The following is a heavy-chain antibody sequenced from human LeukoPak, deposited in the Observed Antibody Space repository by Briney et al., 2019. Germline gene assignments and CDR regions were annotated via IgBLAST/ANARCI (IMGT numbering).Heavy chain of an antibody. CDR2: VTGSGTST. J-gene: IGHJ6*04. Sequence: GGSLRLSCVASGFTFDSYAMTWVRQAPGKGLEWVSSVTGSGTSTYYADSVKGRFTISRDNAKSTLDLQMSSLRVEDTAVYYCAKDGITLFGVATMFSFLDVWGRGTTVTVSS. D-gene: IGHD3-3*01. CDR1: GFTFDSYA. V-gene: IGHV3-23*01. CDR3: AKDGITLFGVATMFSFLDV.